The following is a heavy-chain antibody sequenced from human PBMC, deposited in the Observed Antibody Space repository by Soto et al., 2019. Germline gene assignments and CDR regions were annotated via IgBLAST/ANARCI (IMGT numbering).Heavy chain of an antibody. D-gene: IGHD6-19*01. CDR2: TYYRSKWDN. Sequence: QSPSRGLEWLGRTYYRSKWDNDYAVSVKSRITINPDTSKNQFSLQLNSVTPEDTAVYYCARDSGSGWLFDYWGQGTLGTVSS. CDR3: ARDSGSGWLFDY. V-gene: IGHV6-1*01. J-gene: IGHJ4*02.